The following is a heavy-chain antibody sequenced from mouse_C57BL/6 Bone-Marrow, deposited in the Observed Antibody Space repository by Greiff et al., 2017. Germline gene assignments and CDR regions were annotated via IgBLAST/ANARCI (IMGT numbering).Heavy chain of an antibody. D-gene: IGHD4-1*01. CDR1: GYTFTSYW. Sequence: VQLQQPGAELVKPGASVKMSCKASGYTFTSYWITWVKQRPGQGLEWIGDIYPTSGRTNYNEKFKSKAILTVDTSSNTAYMQLSGLTSLDSAVLSFARSGPLGRSFDYWGQGTTLTVSS. CDR3: ARSGPLGRSFDY. CDR2: IYPTSGRT. J-gene: IGHJ2*01. V-gene: IGHV1-55*01.